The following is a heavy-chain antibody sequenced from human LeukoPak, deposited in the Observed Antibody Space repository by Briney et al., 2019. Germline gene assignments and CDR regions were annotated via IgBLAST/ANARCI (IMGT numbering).Heavy chain of an antibody. CDR3: ASREDYYDSSGLDY. Sequence: PSETLSLTCTVSGGSISSYYWSWIRQPAGKGLEWIGRIYSSGSTNYNPSLKSRVTISVDKSKNQFSLKLSSVTAADTAVYYCASREDYYDSSGLDYWGQGTLVTVSS. J-gene: IGHJ4*02. CDR1: GGSISSYY. V-gene: IGHV4-4*07. D-gene: IGHD3-22*01. CDR2: IYSSGST.